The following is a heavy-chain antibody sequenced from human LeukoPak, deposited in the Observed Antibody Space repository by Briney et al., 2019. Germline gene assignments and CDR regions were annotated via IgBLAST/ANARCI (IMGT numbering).Heavy chain of an antibody. Sequence: PGGSLRLSCAASGFTFSSDWMSWVRQAPGRGLEWVAKIKQDGSEKYYVDSVKGRFTISRDNAKNSLYLQMNSLRAKDTAVYYCARGGYSYGYYWGQGTLVTVSS. J-gene: IGHJ4*02. V-gene: IGHV3-7*04. CDR3: ARGGYSYGYY. CDR2: IKQDGSEK. D-gene: IGHD5-18*01. CDR1: GFTFSSDW.